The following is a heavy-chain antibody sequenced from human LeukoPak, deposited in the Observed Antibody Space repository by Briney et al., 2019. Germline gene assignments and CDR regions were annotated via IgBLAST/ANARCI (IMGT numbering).Heavy chain of an antibody. CDR3: ARGGLIQRHAFDI. CDR2: ISSSGSTI. J-gene: IGHJ3*02. Sequence: GGSLRLSCAASGFTFSSYEMNWVRQAPGKGLEWVSYISSSGSTIYCADSVKGRFTISRDNAKNSLYLQMNSLRGEDTALYYCARGGLIQRHAFDIWGQGTMVTVSS. D-gene: IGHD1-1*01. CDR1: GFTFSSYE. V-gene: IGHV3-48*03.